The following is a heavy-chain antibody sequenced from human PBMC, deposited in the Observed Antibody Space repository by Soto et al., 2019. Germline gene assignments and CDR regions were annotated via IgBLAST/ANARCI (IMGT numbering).Heavy chain of an antibody. Sequence: EASVKVSCKASGYTFTSYGISWVRQAPGQGLEWMGWISTYNGNTNYAQKPQGRVTMTTDTSTSTAYMELRSLRSDDTAVYYCARGAYCGGDCYRGNWFDPWGQGTLVTVSS. V-gene: IGHV1-18*01. D-gene: IGHD2-21*01. CDR3: ARGAYCGGDCYRGNWFDP. J-gene: IGHJ5*02. CDR2: ISTYNGNT. CDR1: GYTFTSYG.